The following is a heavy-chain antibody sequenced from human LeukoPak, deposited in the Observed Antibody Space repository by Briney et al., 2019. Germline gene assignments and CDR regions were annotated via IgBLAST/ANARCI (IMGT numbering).Heavy chain of an antibody. D-gene: IGHD6-19*01. V-gene: IGHV3-7*01. CDR3: ARDVWTGVAVSDY. CDR1: GFTFSSYW. J-gene: IGHJ4*02. Sequence: GGSLRLSCIASGFTFSSYWMTWVRQAPGKGLEWLANIKEDGSIQYYLDSVRGRFTISRDNAKTSVYLQLNSLRADDTAVYYCARDVWTGVAVSDYWGQGTLVTVSS. CDR2: IKEDGSIQ.